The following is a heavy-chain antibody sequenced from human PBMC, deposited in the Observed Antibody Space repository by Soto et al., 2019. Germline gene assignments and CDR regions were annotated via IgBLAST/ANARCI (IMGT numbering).Heavy chain of an antibody. CDR2: ISGSGGST. V-gene: IGHV3-23*01. CDR3: AKNVWGITIFGGMDV. Sequence: EVQLLESGGGLVQPGGSLRLSCAASGFTYSSYAMSWVRQAPGKGLEWVSAISGSGGSTYYADSVKGRFTISRDNSKNTLYLQMNSLRAEDTAVYYCAKNVWGITIFGGMDVWGQGTTVTVSS. D-gene: IGHD3-9*01. CDR1: GFTYSSYA. J-gene: IGHJ6*02.